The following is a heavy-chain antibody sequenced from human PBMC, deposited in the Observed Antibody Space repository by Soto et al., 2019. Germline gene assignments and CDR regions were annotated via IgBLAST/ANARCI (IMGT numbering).Heavy chain of an antibody. V-gene: IGHV3-30*18. CDR3: AKALGYCSSSSCYRDAFDI. D-gene: IGHD2-2*02. CDR1: GFTFSSYG. CDR2: ISYDGSNK. J-gene: IGHJ3*02. Sequence: QVQLVESGGGVVQPGRSLRLSCAASGFTFSSYGMHWVRQAPGKGLEWVAVISYDGSNKYYADSVKGRFTISRDNSKNTRYLQMNSLRAEGTAVYFCAKALGYCSSSSCYRDAFDIWGQGTIVTVSS.